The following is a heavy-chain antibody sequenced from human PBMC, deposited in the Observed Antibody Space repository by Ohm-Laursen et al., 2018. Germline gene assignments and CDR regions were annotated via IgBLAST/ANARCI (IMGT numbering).Heavy chain of an antibody. V-gene: IGHV1-18*01. CDR1: GYSFASYG. Sequence: VASVKASCKAYGYSFASYGIHWARQAPGQGLEYMGRINPDNGHIKSAQKFQAKVTMTTDISTNTAYVELRNLPFDETAMYYCARDPQSDPWGQGTQVTVSS. CDR2: INPDNGHI. CDR3: ARDPQSDP. J-gene: IGHJ5*02. D-gene: IGHD5-24*01.